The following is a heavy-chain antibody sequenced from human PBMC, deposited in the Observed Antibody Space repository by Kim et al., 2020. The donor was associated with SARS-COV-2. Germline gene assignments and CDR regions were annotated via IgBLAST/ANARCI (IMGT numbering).Heavy chain of an antibody. CDR3: ARGQEDCSDEKCYSPGGWSFDL. D-gene: IGHD2-15*01. CDR1: GFTFSDYS. Sequence: GGSLRLSCVESGFTFSDYSMDWVRQPPGKGLEWVSSISSRSSYIYYADSVKGRFTISRDNAKNSLYLQMNSLRDDDTAVYYCARGQEDCSDEKCYSPGGWSFDLWGRGTLVTVSS. V-gene: IGHV3-21*01. J-gene: IGHJ2*01. CDR2: ISSRSSYI.